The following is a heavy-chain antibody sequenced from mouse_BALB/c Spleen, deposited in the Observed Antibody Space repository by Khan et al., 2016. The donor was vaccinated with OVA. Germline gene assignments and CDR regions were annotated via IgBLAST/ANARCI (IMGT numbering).Heavy chain of an antibody. J-gene: IGHJ2*01. CDR2: ISYSGNT. V-gene: IGHV3-2*02. D-gene: IGHD1-1*01. Sequence: EVHLVESGPGLVKPSQSLSLTYTVTGYSITSDYAWNWIRQFPGNKLEWMGYISYSGNTNYNPSLRSRISITRDTSKNQFFLQLNSVTTEDTATYYCARVYGGDFDYWGQGTTLTVSS. CDR1: GYSITSDYA. CDR3: ARVYGGDFDY.